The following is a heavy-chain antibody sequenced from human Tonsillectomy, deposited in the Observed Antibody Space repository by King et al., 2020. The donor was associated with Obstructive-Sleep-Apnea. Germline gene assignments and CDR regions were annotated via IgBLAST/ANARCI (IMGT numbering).Heavy chain of an antibody. CDR1: GFTFDDYA. CDR2: ISWNSGNI. V-gene: IGHV3-9*01. D-gene: IGHD3-22*01. J-gene: IGHJ4*02. Sequence: VQLVESGGGLVHPGRSLRLSCAASGFTFDDYAMHWVRQAPGKGLEWVSGISWNSGNIGYADSVKGRFTISRDNAKNSLYLQMNSLRAEDTALYYCAKELYYYDSSGYYQKGSLDHWGQGTLVTVSS. CDR3: AKELYYYDSSGYYQKGSLDH.